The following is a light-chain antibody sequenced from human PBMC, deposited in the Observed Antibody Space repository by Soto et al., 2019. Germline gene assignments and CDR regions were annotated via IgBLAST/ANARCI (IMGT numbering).Light chain of an antibody. V-gene: IGKV1-5*03. Sequence: DMRMTQSPSTLSASVGDRVSITCRASQTINNLMAWYQQKPGQAPKLLIYKASNLETGVPSRFSGSGSGTEFTLTISSLQPDDFATYYCQQYSSYPSLTFGGGTKVDIK. CDR3: QQYSSYPSLT. CDR1: QTINNL. CDR2: KAS. J-gene: IGKJ4*01.